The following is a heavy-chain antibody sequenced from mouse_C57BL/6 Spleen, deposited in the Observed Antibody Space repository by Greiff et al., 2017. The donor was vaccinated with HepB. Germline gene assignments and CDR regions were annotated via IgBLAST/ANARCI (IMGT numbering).Heavy chain of an antibody. CDR3: ARPYYGSSSRFAY. J-gene: IGHJ3*01. V-gene: IGHV5-17*01. Sequence: EVMLVESGGGLVKPGGSLKLSCAASGFTFSDYGMHWVRQAPEKGLEWVAYISSGSSTIYYADTVKGRFTISRDNAKNTLFLQMTSLRSEDTAMYYCARPYYGSSSRFAYWGQGTLVTVSA. CDR2: ISSGSSTI. D-gene: IGHD1-1*01. CDR1: GFTFSDYG.